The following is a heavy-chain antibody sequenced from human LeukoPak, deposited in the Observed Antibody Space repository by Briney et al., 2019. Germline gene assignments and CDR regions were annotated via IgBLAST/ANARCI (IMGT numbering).Heavy chain of an antibody. Sequence: SETLSLTCAVYGGSFSGYYWSWIRQPPGKGLEWIGEINHSGSTNYNPSLESRVTISVDTSKNQFSLKLSSVTAADTAVYYCARERDDSSGYNDYWGQGTLVTVSS. V-gene: IGHV4-34*01. CDR2: INHSGST. CDR3: ARERDDSSGYNDY. CDR1: GGSFSGYY. D-gene: IGHD3-22*01. J-gene: IGHJ4*02.